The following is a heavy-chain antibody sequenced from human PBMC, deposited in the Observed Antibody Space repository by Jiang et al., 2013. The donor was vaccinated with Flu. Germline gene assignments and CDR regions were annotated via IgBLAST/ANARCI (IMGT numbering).Heavy chain of an antibody. CDR3: AKDDRSITGTTPTFDY. Sequence: LVQPGGSLRLSCAASGFTFSSYAMSWVRQAPGKGLEWVSAISGSGGSTYYADSVKGRFTISRDNSKNTLYLQMNSLRAEDTAVYYCAKDDRSITGTTPTFDYWGQGTLATVSS. J-gene: IGHJ4*02. CDR1: GFTFSSYA. D-gene: IGHD1-7*01. CDR2: ISGSGGST. V-gene: IGHV3-23*01.